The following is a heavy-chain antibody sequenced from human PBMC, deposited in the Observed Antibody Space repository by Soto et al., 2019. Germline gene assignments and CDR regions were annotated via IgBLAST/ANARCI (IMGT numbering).Heavy chain of an antibody. J-gene: IGHJ6*02. Sequence: QVVLVQSGSEVKQPGSSVKVSCKTSGGTFSSFAISWVRLAPGQGLEWMGVITPTFATPSYAVKFQGRVSSTADESARTAYMELRSLRSEDTAVYYCARDRVMRGQSYYYGMDVWGQGTTVTVSS. V-gene: IGHV1-69*12. CDR2: ITPTFATP. CDR3: ARDRVMRGQSYYYGMDV. D-gene: IGHD2-21*01. CDR1: GGTFSSFA.